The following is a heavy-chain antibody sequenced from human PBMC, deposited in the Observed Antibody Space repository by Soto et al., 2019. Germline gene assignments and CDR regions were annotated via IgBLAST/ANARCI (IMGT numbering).Heavy chain of an antibody. CDR2: IIPLFGTA. D-gene: IGHD5-12*01. V-gene: IGHV1-69*01. CDR3: ARDRSMDGYNSRSFDY. Sequence: QVQLVQSGAEGKKPGSSVKVSCKASGGTFSSFGFNWVRQAPGQGLEWMGGIIPLFGTANYAEKFQGRVTISADEGTSTASMELIGLRSEDTAIYYCARDRSMDGYNSRSFDYWGQGTLVTVS. CDR1: GGTFSSFG. J-gene: IGHJ4*02.